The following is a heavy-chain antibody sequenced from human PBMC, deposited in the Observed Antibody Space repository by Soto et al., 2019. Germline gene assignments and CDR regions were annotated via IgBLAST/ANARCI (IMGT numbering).Heavy chain of an antibody. CDR1: GYIFVNYG. Sequence: QVQLVQSGGEIKKPGASVRGSCKASGYIFVNYGIAWMRQAPGQRLEWMGWISPYTGDTHSASKVQGRLTMTTDTSTSTAYMDLGSLTSDDTAVYYCAMVDNYVTPTPQDVWGQGTTVTVSS. V-gene: IGHV1-18*01. CDR2: ISPYTGDT. CDR3: AMVDNYVTPTPQDV. J-gene: IGHJ6*02. D-gene: IGHD3-16*01.